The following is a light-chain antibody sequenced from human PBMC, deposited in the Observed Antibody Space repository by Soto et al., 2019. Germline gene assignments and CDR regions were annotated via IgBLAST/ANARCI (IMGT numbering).Light chain of an antibody. Sequence: NVLSQSPDTLSFSPGERATLSCRASQSVSNNFLAWYQQKPGHAPMLLIYGASNRATGIPDRISGRWSGTDFTLTISILEPEDFAVYYCQQYSSSGTFGQGTKVDI. CDR3: QQYSSSGT. V-gene: IGKV3-20*01. CDR2: GAS. CDR1: QSVSNNF. J-gene: IGKJ1*01.